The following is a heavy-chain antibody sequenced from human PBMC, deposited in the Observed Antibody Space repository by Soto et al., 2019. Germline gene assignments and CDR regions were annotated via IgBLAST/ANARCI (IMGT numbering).Heavy chain of an antibody. J-gene: IGHJ4*02. D-gene: IGHD2-2*01. Sequence: GGSLRLSCAASGFTFSSYAMSWVRQAPGKGLEWVSRISGSGLSTYYDADSVKGRFTISRDNSKNTLYLQMNSLRAEDTAVYYCATSPGYCSSTSCSTWGYWGQGTLVTVSS. CDR2: ISGSGLST. V-gene: IGHV3-23*01. CDR3: ATSPGYCSSTSCSTWGY. CDR1: GFTFSSYA.